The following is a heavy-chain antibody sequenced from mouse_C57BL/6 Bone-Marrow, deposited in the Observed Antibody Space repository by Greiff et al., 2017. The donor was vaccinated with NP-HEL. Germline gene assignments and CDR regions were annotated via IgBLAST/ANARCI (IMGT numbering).Heavy chain of an antibody. Sequence: QVQLKQSGAELVRPGASVTLSCKASGYTFTDYEMHWVKQTPVHGLEWIGAIDPETGGTAYNQKFKGKAILTADKSSSTAYMELRSLTSEDSAVYYCTRSAGGNLAYWGQGTLVTVSA. J-gene: IGHJ3*01. CDR2: IDPETGGT. V-gene: IGHV1-15*01. CDR3: TRSAGGNLAY. CDR1: GYTFTDYE. D-gene: IGHD2-1*01.